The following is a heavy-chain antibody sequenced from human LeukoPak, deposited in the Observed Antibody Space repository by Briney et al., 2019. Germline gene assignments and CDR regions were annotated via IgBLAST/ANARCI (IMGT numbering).Heavy chain of an antibody. V-gene: IGHV5-51*01. Sequence: GESLKISCKGSGYSFTSYWIGWVRQMPGKGLEWMGIIYPGDPDTRYSPSFQGQVTISADKSISTAYLQWSSLKASDTAMYYCARSYCSGGSCRGGWFDPWGQGTLVTVSS. CDR2: IYPGDPDT. D-gene: IGHD2-15*01. CDR3: ARSYCSGGSCRGGWFDP. J-gene: IGHJ5*02. CDR1: GYSFTSYW.